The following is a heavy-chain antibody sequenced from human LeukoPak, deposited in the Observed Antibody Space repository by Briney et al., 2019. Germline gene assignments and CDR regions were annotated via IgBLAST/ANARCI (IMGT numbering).Heavy chain of an antibody. Sequence: SETLSLTCTVSGGSISSYYWSWIRQPPGKGLEWIGYIYHSGRTSSNPSLKSRVTISVDTSKDQFSLKLSSVTAADTAVYYCARGGGYSSSWYWGRWFDPWGQGTLVTVSS. CDR1: GGSISSYY. CDR3: ARGGGYSSSWYWGRWFDP. V-gene: IGHV4-59*12. CDR2: IYHSGRT. D-gene: IGHD6-13*01. J-gene: IGHJ5*02.